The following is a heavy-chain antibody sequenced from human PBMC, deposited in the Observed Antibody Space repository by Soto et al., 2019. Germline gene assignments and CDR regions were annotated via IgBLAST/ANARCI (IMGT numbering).Heavy chain of an antibody. Sequence: GGSLRLSCAASGFTFSNAWMNWVRQAPGKGLEWVGRIKSKTDGGTTDYAAPVKGRFTISRDDSKNTLYLQMNSLKTEDTAVYHSTTDIVLVRGLIIAAVHRVDYWAQXTLVTVSS. CDR2: IKSKTDGGTT. CDR1: GFTFSNAW. CDR3: TTDIVLVRGLIIAAVHRVDY. J-gene: IGHJ4*02. D-gene: IGHD3-10*01. V-gene: IGHV3-15*07.